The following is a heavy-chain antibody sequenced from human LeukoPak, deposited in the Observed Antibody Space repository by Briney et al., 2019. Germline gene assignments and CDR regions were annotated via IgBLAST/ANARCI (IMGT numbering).Heavy chain of an antibody. J-gene: IGHJ4*02. CDR2: MYHSGST. CDR3: VRHNSRIIAASEY. CDR1: GYSIRSGYY. D-gene: IGHD5-12*01. V-gene: IGHV4-38-2*01. Sequence: SETLSLTCALSGYSIRSGYYWGWIRQPPGKGLEWIGSMYHSGSTYYNPSLRSRVTISVDKSKNQFSLKLTSMTAADTAVYYCVRHNSRIIAASEYWGQGILVTVSS.